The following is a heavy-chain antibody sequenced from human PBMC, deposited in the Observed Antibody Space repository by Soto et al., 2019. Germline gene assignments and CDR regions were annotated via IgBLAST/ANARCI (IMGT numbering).Heavy chain of an antibody. J-gene: IGHJ4*02. CDR2: ISPMFGAA. D-gene: IGHD3-10*01. CDR3: AREVQVQTPAFVY. CDR1: GGTFNTYA. Sequence: QVQLVQSGAEMKKPGSSVKVSCQSSGGTFNTYAMNWVRQAPGQGPEWMGDISPMFGAANYAPKFQGRVTITAGESTGTSYIQLSSLPSEDTALYFCAREVQVQTPAFVYWGQGTLVTVSS. V-gene: IGHV1-69*19.